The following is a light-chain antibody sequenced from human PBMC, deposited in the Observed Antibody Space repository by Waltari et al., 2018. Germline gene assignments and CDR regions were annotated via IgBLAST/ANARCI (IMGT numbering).Light chain of an antibody. CDR1: QSLEGTNGNTY. V-gene: IGKV2-30*01. CDR2: EVS. J-gene: IGKJ2*01. CDR3: GQGTHGPHT. Sequence: DVDMTQSPVSLPVAVGQPASIPCRSSQSLEGTNGNTYLAWFHQRPGQSPRRLIYEVSNRGSGVPDRVSGSGSGTDFTLKISRVEAEDIGIYYCGQGTHGPHTFGQGTKLEIK.